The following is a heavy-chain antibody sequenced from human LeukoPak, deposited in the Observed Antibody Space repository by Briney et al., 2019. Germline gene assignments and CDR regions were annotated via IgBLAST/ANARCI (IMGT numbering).Heavy chain of an antibody. D-gene: IGHD6-19*01. CDR3: ACIAVAGTDY. Sequence: PSETLSLTCAVYGGSFSGYYWSWIRQPPGKGLEWIGEINHSGSTNYNPSLKSRVTISVDTSKNQFSLKLSSVTVADTAVYYCACIAVAGTDYWGQGTLVTVSS. V-gene: IGHV4-34*01. J-gene: IGHJ4*02. CDR1: GGSFSGYY. CDR2: INHSGST.